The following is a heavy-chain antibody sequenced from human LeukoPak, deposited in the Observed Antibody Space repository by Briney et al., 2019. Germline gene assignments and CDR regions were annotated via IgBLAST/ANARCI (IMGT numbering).Heavy chain of an antibody. V-gene: IGHV1-2*02. CDR1: GYTFTGYY. CDR3: ARGASIAARPSEGDY. Sequence: ASVKVSCKASGYTFTGYYMHWVRQAPGQGLEWMGWINPNSGGTNYAQKFQGRVTMTRDTSISTAYMELSRLRSDDTAVYYCARGASIAARPSEGDYWGQGTLVTVSS. J-gene: IGHJ4*02. D-gene: IGHD6-6*01. CDR2: INPNSGGT.